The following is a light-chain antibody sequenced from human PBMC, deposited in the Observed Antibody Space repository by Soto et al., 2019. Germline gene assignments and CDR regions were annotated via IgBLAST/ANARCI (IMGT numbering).Light chain of an antibody. Sequence: DIQMTQSPSTLSASVGDRVTITCRASQSISRWLAWYQQKPGKAPKLLIYEASNLENGVPSRFSGSGAGTEFTLNISRLQPDDFATYYCQQYNGNSPRTFGPGTKVEIK. J-gene: IGKJ1*01. V-gene: IGKV1-5*03. CDR2: EAS. CDR3: QQYNGNSPRT. CDR1: QSISRW.